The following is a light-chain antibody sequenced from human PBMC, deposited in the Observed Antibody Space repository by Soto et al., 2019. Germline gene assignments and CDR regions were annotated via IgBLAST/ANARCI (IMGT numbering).Light chain of an antibody. V-gene: IGLV2-14*01. Sequence: QSALTQPASVSGSPGQSITISCTGTSSDVGSYNYVSWYQQHPGKAPKLLIYEVTNRPSGISHRFSGSKSGNTASLTISGLQGEDEADYYCNSYTSSSTWVFGGGTKLTVL. CDR1: SSDVGSYNY. J-gene: IGLJ3*02. CDR3: NSYTSSSTWV. CDR2: EVT.